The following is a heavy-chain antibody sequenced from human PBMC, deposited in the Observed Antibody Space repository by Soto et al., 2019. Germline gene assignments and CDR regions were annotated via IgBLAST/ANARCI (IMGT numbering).Heavy chain of an antibody. CDR3: AREYYYGSGSYYNWLLHYYYGMDV. Sequence: PGGSLRLSCAASGFTFSSYGMHWVRQAPGKGLEWVAVIWYDGSNKYYADSVKGRFTISRDNSKNTLYLQMNSLRAEDTAVYYCAREYYYGSGSYYNWLLHYYYGMDVWGQGTTVTVSS. J-gene: IGHJ6*02. V-gene: IGHV3-33*01. D-gene: IGHD3-10*01. CDR2: IWYDGSNK. CDR1: GFTFSSYG.